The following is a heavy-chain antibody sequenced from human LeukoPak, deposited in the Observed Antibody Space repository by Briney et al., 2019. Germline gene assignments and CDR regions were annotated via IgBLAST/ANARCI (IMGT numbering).Heavy chain of an antibody. J-gene: IGHJ4*02. CDR2: IYYSGST. V-gene: IGHV4-39*07. CDR1: GGSISSSSYY. CDR3: ARSVRYSSGWKRYYFDY. Sequence: PSETLSLTCTVSGGSISSSSYYWGWIRQPPGKGLEWIGSIYYSGSTYYNPSLKSRVTISVDTSKNQFSLKLSSVTAADTAVYYCARSVRYSSGWKRYYFDYWGQGTLVTVSS. D-gene: IGHD6-19*01.